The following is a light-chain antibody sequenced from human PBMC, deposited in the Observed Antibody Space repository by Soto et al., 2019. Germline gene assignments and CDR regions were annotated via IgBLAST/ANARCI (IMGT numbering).Light chain of an antibody. Sequence: QSVLTQPPSAPGSPGQSVTISCTGTSSDVGGYDYVSWYQQHPGKAPKLMIYEVTIRPSGVSDRFSGSKSGNTASLTVSGLQAEDEADYYCSSYTGGNPSYVFGTGTKLTVL. V-gene: IGLV2-8*01. CDR2: EVT. CDR3: SSYTGGNPSYV. CDR1: SSDVGGYDY. J-gene: IGLJ1*01.